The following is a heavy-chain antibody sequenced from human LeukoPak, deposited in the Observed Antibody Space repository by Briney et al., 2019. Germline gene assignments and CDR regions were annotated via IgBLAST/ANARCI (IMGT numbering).Heavy chain of an antibody. J-gene: IGHJ4*02. CDR1: GFTLSSYW. V-gene: IGHV3-74*01. D-gene: IGHD6-13*01. CDR3: ARGGQQLVLGSTTDY. Sequence: PGGSLRLSCEASGFTLSSYWMHWVRQAPGQGLVWVSRSNSDGTNTSYADSVKGRFTISRDNAKNTLYLQMNRLRADDTAVYYCARGGQQLVLGSTTDYWGQGTLVTVFS. CDR2: SNSDGTNT.